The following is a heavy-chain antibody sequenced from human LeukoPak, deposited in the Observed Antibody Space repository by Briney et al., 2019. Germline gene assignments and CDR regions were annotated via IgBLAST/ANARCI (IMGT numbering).Heavy chain of an antibody. CDR2: IYYSGTT. Sequence: NPSETLSLTCTVSGASINTYYWSWIRQPPGKGLEWIGYIYYSGTTSYNPSLKTRVTISIDTSKNQFSLKLSSVTAADTAVYYCARGEWELGYWGQGTLVTVSS. CDR1: GASINTYY. CDR3: ARGEWELGY. J-gene: IGHJ4*02. V-gene: IGHV4-59*01. D-gene: IGHD1-26*01.